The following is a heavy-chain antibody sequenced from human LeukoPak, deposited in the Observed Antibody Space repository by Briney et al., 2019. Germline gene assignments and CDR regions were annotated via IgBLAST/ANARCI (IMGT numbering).Heavy chain of an antibody. D-gene: IGHD4-11*01. CDR1: GFTFSHYG. V-gene: IGHV3-33*06. CDR3: AEDAQRGFDYSNSLEH. Sequence: GGSLRLPCAASGFTFSHYGMHWVRQAPGKGLEWVAVIWSDGSNKYYADSVKGRFTISRDNFKNTVSLQMNSLRTGDTAVYYCAEDAQRGFDYSNSLEHWGQGSLVTVSS. CDR2: IWSDGSNK. J-gene: IGHJ4*02.